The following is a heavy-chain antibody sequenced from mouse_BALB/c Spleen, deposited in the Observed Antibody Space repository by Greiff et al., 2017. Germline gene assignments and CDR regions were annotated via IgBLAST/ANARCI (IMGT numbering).Heavy chain of an antibody. CDR1: GFTFSSYA. D-gene: IGHD1-1*01. J-gene: IGHJ3*01. CDR2: ISSGGSYT. V-gene: IGHV5-9-4*01. Sequence: EVKLVESGGGLVKPGGSLKLSCAASGFTFSSYAMSWVRQSPEKRLEWVAEISSGGSYTYYPDTVTGRITISRDNAKNTLYLEMSSLRSEDTAMYYCASHYYGSSLAWFAYWGQGTLVTVSA. CDR3: ASHYYGSSLAWFAY.